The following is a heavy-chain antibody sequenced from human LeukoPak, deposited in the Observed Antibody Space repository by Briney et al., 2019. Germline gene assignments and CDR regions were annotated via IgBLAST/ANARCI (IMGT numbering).Heavy chain of an antibody. CDR1: GGSISSYY. Sequence: SETLSLTCTVSGGSISSYYWSWIRQPAGKGLEWIWRIYTSGSTNYNPSPKSRVTMSVAKTTNKSSLMLNSVTAADTAVFYFARDRYDFWSGYWFDYWGQGTLVTVSS. V-gene: IGHV4-4*07. D-gene: IGHD3-3*01. CDR2: IYTSGST. CDR3: ARDRYDFWSGYWFDY. J-gene: IGHJ4*02.